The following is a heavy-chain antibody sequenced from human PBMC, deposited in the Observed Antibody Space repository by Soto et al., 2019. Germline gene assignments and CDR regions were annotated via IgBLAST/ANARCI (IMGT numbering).Heavy chain of an antibody. J-gene: IGHJ5*02. CDR2: ISSSSSYT. CDR1: GFTFSDYY. CDR3: AREAAGTKNWFDP. Sequence: QVQLVESGGGLVKPGGSLRLSCAASGFTFSDYYMSWIRQAPGKGLEWVSYISSSSSYTNYADSVKGRFTISRDNAKNSLYLQMNSLRAEDTDVYYCAREAAGTKNWFDPWGQGTLVTVSS. D-gene: IGHD6-13*01. V-gene: IGHV3-11*05.